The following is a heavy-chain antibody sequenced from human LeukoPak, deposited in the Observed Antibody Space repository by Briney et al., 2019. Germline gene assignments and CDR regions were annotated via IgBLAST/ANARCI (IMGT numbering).Heavy chain of an antibody. CDR3: ARDFYGVLIDY. D-gene: IGHD4-17*01. Sequence: GGSLRLSCAASGFTFSSYWMHWVRQAPGKGLVWVSRINSDGSSTSYADSVKGRFTISRDNAKNTLYLQVNSLRAEDTAVYYCARDFYGVLIDYWGQGTLVTVSS. V-gene: IGHV3-74*01. CDR2: INSDGSST. J-gene: IGHJ4*02. CDR1: GFTFSSYW.